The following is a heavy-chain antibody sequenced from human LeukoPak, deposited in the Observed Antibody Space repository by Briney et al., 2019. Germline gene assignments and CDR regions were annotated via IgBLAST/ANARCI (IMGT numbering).Heavy chain of an antibody. CDR1: GYSFTTYG. V-gene: IGHV1-18*01. CDR2: ISANNNNT. CDR3: ARVGSSSSGSPKFDY. D-gene: IGHD6-13*01. Sequence: ASVKVSCKASGYSFTTYGISWVRQAPGQGLEWMGWISANNNNTDNVQKLQGRVTMTTDTSTSTAYMELRSLRSDDTAVYYCARVGSSSSGSPKFDYWGQGTLVTVSS. J-gene: IGHJ4*02.